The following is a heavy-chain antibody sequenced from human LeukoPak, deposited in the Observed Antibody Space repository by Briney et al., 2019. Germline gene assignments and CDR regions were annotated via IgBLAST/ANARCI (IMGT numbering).Heavy chain of an antibody. CDR3: ARNRQGELLGY. D-gene: IGHD1-26*01. CDR1: GGTFSNYA. J-gene: IGHJ4*02. Sequence: SVKVSCKASGGTFSNYAISWVRQAPGQGLEWMGGIIPIFGTANYAQKFQGRVTITADKSTSTAYMELSSLRSEDTAVYYCARNRQGELLGYWGQGTLVTVSS. CDR2: IIPIFGTA. V-gene: IGHV1-69*06.